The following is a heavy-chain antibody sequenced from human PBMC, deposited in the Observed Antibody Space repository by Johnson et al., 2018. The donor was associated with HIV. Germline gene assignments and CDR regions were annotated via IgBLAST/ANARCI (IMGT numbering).Heavy chain of an antibody. Sequence: QEKLVESGGGVVQPGRSLRLSCAASGFPFSTYAMNWVRQSPGKGLEWVAAISYDGSNKYYADSVKGRFTISRDNSQNTLYLQMNSLRVEDTALYYCTREKAWIQMWEDAFDVWGQGTVVSVSS. V-gene: IGHV3-30*04. CDR3: TREKAWIQMWEDAFDV. CDR1: GFPFSTYA. CDR2: ISYDGSNK. J-gene: IGHJ3*01. D-gene: IGHD5-18*01.